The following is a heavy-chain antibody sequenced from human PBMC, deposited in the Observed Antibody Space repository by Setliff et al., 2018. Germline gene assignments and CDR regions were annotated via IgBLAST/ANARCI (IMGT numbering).Heavy chain of an antibody. CDR1: GFRFTSFG. V-gene: IGHV1-18*01. CDR3: TRSRGPRVVLAADFDF. Sequence: VKVSCKTSGFRFTSFGFSWVQQAPGQGLEWMGWISPYSGETNYAQKFQDRLTVTADTSSKTTYMELRSLTSDDTAVYFCTRSRGPRVVLAADFDFWGQGTLVTVSS. J-gene: IGHJ4*02. CDR2: ISPYSGET. D-gene: IGHD3-16*01.